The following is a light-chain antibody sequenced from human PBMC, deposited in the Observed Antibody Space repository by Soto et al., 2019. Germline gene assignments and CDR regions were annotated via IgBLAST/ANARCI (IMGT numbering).Light chain of an antibody. CDR1: QSVSSY. V-gene: IGKV3-11*01. CDR2: DSS. J-gene: IGKJ1*01. Sequence: EIVLTQSPATLSLSPGERATLSCRASQSVSSYLAWYQQKPGQAPRLLIYDSSNGATGIPARFIGSGSGTDFTLTISSLEPEDFAVYYCQQRSNWPPTFGQGTKVEIK. CDR3: QQRSNWPPT.